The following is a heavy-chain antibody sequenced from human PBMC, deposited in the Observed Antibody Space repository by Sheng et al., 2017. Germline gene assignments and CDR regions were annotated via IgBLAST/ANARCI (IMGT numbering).Heavy chain of an antibody. Sequence: QVQLVQSGAEVKKPGASVKVSCKASGYTFTSYGISWVRQAPGQGLEWMGGIIPIFGTANYAQKFQGRVTNTADESTSTAYMELSSLRSDDTAVYYCARDRGAKDAFDIWGQGTMVTVSS. J-gene: IGHJ3*02. CDR1: GYTFTSYG. CDR3: ARDRGAKDAFDI. V-gene: IGHV1-69*13. D-gene: IGHD1-26*01. CDR2: IIPIFGTA.